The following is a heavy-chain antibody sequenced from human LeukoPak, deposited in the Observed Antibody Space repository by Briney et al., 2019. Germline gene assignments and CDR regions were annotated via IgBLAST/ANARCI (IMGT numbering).Heavy chain of an antibody. V-gene: IGHV4-59*01. J-gene: IGHJ3*02. Sequence: PSETLSLTCTVSGGSISSYYWSWIRQPPGKGLEWIGYIYYSGSTNYNPSLKSRVTISVDTSKNQFSLKLSSVTAADTAVYYCARAVGYFGAFDIWGQGTMVTVSS. D-gene: IGHD3-9*01. CDR3: ARAVGYFGAFDI. CDR1: GGSISSYY. CDR2: IYYSGST.